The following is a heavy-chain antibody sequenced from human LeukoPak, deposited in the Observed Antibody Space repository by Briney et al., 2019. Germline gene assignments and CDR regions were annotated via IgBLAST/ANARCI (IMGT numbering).Heavy chain of an antibody. V-gene: IGHV3-23*01. CDR1: GFTFSSYA. Sequence: GGSLRLSCAASGFTFSSYAMNLVRQTPGKGLEWVSAVSAGDDTTYYADSVKGRFTISRANSKNTLYLQMNSLRAEDTAVYYCAKDMTSGDGYNNFDYWGQGTLVTVSS. CDR2: VSAGDDTT. D-gene: IGHD5-24*01. CDR3: AKDMTSGDGYNNFDY. J-gene: IGHJ4*02.